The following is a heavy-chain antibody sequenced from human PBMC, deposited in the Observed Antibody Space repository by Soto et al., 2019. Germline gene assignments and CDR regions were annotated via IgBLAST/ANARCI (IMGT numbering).Heavy chain of an antibody. V-gene: IGHV1-18*01. CDR3: ARGQFTLDY. D-gene: IGHD4-4*01. CDR2: ISAYNGNT. J-gene: IGHJ4*02. Sequence: QVQLVQSGAEVKKPGASVKVSCKTSGYTFSSYVITWVRQAPGQGLEWMGWISAYNGNTNYAQTVKGRITMTTGTSTSTVYMALRSLRSDDTAVYYCARGQFTLDYWGQGTLVTVSS. CDR1: GYTFSSYV.